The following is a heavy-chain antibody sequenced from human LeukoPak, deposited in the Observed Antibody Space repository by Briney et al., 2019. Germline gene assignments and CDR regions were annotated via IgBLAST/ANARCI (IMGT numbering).Heavy chain of an antibody. D-gene: IGHD6-19*01. CDR1: GFSFSIHG. CDR2: IYHSGST. CDR3: AREYSSGHDY. J-gene: IGHJ4*02. Sequence: GSLTLSCAASGFSFSIHGMGWVRRAPGKGLEWIGSIYHSGSTYYNPSLKSRVTISVDTSKNQFSLKLSSVTAADTAVYYCAREYSSGHDYWGQGTLVTVSS. V-gene: IGHV4-38-2*02.